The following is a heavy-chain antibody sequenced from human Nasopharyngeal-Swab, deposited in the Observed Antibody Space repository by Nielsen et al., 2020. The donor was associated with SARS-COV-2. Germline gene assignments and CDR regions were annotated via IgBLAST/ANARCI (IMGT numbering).Heavy chain of an antibody. J-gene: IGHJ6*02. CDR1: GFTFSSYG. D-gene: IGHD6-19*01. CDR2: IWYDGSNK. Sequence: GESLMISCAASGFTFSSYGMHWVRQAPGKGLEWVAVIWYDGSNKYYADSVKGRFTITRDNSKNTLYLQMNSLRAEDTAVYYCARDEAVAQLSYYGMDVWGQGTTVTVSS. V-gene: IGHV3-33*01. CDR3: ARDEAVAQLSYYGMDV.